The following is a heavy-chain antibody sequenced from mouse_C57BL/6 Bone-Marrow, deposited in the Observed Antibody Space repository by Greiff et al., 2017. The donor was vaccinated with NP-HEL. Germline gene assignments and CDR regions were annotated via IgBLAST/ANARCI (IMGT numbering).Heavy chain of an antibody. J-gene: IGHJ4*01. Sequence: EVKLEESGPGMVKPSQSLSLTCTVTGYSITSGYDWHWIRHFPGNKLEWMGYISYSGSTNYNPSLKSRISITHDTSKNHFFLKLNSVTTEDTATYYCARGGDYYGSYYYAMDYWGQGTSVTVSS. CDR2: ISYSGST. CDR3: ARGGDYYGSYYYAMDY. V-gene: IGHV3-1*01. D-gene: IGHD1-1*01. CDR1: GYSITSGYD.